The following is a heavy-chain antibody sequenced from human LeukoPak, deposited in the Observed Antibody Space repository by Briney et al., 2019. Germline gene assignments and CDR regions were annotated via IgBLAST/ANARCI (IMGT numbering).Heavy chain of an antibody. CDR3: AKVRSIAARPTDNYYYYYYMDV. Sequence: GRSLRLSXAASGFTFSSYGMHWVRQAPGKGLEWVAVIWYDGSNKYYADSVKGRFTISRDNSKNTLYLQMNSLRAEDTAVYYCAKVRSIAARPTDNYYYYYYMDVWGKGTTVTVSS. CDR2: IWYDGSNK. V-gene: IGHV3-33*06. D-gene: IGHD6-6*01. CDR1: GFTFSSYG. J-gene: IGHJ6*03.